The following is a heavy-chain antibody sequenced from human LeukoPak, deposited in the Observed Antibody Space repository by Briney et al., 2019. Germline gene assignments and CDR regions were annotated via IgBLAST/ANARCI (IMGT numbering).Heavy chain of an antibody. D-gene: IGHD2-2*01. CDR1: GFTFSNAW. CDR2: IKSKTDGGTT. CDR3: TIDALVPAAISNNWFDP. V-gene: IGHV3-15*01. Sequence: PGGSLRLSCAASGFTFSNAWMSWVRQAPGKGLEWVGRIKSKTDGGTTDYAAPVKGRFTISRDDSKNTLYLQMNSLKTEDTAVYYCTIDALVPAAISNNWFDPWSPGTLVTVSS. J-gene: IGHJ5*02.